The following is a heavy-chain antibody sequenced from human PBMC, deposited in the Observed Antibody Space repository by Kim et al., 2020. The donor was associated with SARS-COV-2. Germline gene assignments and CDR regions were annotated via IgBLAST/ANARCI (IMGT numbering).Heavy chain of an antibody. Sequence: GGSLRLSCAASGFTFSSYAMHWVRQAPGKGLEWVAVISYDGSNKYYVDSVKGRFTISRDNSKNTLYLQMNSLRAEDTAVYYCARPKYDFWSGYYSLYYYYGMDVWGQGTTVTVSS. D-gene: IGHD3-3*01. CDR3: ARPKYDFWSGYYSLYYYYGMDV. CDR1: GFTFSSYA. V-gene: IGHV3-30*04. J-gene: IGHJ6*02. CDR2: ISYDGSNK.